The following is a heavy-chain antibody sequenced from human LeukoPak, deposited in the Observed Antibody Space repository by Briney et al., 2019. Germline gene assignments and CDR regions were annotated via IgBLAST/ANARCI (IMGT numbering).Heavy chain of an antibody. V-gene: IGHV3-21*01. Sequence: GGSLRLSCAASGFTFSSYSMNWVRQAPGKGLEWVSSISSSSSYIYYADSVKGRFTISRDNAKNSLYLQMNSLRAEDTAVYYCARDRDDSGYPRCFDYWGQGTLVTVSS. CDR1: GFTFSSYS. J-gene: IGHJ4*02. D-gene: IGHD5-12*01. CDR2: ISSSSSYI. CDR3: ARDRDDSGYPRCFDY.